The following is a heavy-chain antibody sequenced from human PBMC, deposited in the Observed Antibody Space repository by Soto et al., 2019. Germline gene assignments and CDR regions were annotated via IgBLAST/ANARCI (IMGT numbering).Heavy chain of an antibody. Sequence: EVQLVESGGGLVQPGGSLRLSCAASGFTVSTKYMSWVRQASGKGLEWVSVIYSGGSTFYADSVGGRFTISRDNSKNTVNLQMNSLRAEDTAVYYCARDPWAADYWGQGTLVTVSS. CDR3: ARDPWAADY. V-gene: IGHV3-66*01. D-gene: IGHD3-16*01. J-gene: IGHJ4*02. CDR1: GFTVSTKY. CDR2: IYSGGST.